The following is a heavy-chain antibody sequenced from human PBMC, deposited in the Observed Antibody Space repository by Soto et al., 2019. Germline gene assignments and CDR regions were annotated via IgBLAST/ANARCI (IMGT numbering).Heavy chain of an antibody. CDR1: CGSFSSYY. CDR2: INHSGST. V-gene: IGHV4-34*01. J-gene: IGHJ4*02. Sequence: SETLSLTCAVYCGSFSSYYWSWIRQPPGKGLEWIGEINHSGSTNYNPSLKSRVTMSVDTSKNQFSLKLSSVTAADTAVYYCARTSRFDCWGQVTLVSVS. CDR3: ARTSRFDC.